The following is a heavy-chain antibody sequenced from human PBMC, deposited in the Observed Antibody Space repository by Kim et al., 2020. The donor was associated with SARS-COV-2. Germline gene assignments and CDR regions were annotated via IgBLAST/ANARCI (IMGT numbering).Heavy chain of an antibody. D-gene: IGHD7-27*01. J-gene: IGHJ2*01. V-gene: IGHV4-34*01. CDR1: GGSFSGYY. CDR2: INHSGST. CDR3: ARRLGLGMPYWYFDL. Sequence: SETLSLTCAVYGGSFSGYYWSWIRQPPGKGLEWIGEINHSGSTNYNPSLKSRVTISVDTSKNQFSLKLSSVTAADTAVYYCARRLGLGMPYWYFDLWGRGTLVTVSS.